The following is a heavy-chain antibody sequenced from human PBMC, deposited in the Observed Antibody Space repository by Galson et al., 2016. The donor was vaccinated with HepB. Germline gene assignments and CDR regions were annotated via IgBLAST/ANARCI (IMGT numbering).Heavy chain of an antibody. CDR1: GFTSNVYG. CDR2: ISHDGSNS. CDR3: AKGDYDVLRYSDH. J-gene: IGHJ4*02. V-gene: IGHV3-30*18. D-gene: IGHD3-9*01. Sequence: SLRLSCAASGFTSNVYGMHWVRQAPGKGLEWVASISHDGSNSYHVDSVKGRFTISRDNFKSTLYLEMNSLRGEDTAIYYCAKGDYDVLRYSDHWGQGTLVTVSS.